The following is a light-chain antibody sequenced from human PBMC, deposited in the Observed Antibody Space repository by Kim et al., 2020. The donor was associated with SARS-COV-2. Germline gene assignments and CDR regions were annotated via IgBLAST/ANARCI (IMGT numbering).Light chain of an antibody. V-gene: IGKV4-1*01. CDR2: WAS. J-gene: IGKJ2*01. CDR3: QQHYSTPYT. Sequence: ANINCKSSQSVLYSSNNKNYLAWYQQKPGQPPKLLIYWASTRESGVPDRFSGSGSGTDFTLTISSLQAEDAAVYYCQQHYSTPYTFGQGTKLEI. CDR1: QSVLYSSNNKNY.